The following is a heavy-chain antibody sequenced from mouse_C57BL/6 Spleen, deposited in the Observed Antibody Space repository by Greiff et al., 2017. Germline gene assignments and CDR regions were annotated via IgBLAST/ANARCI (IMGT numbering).Heavy chain of an antibody. Sequence: VQLQQSGPELVKPGASVKISCKASGYTFTDYYMNWLKQSNGKSLEWIGDINPNNGGTSYNQKFKGKATLTVDKSSSTAYMELRSRTSEDAAVYYCGKEEEDNGGYGGDYWGQGTSVTVSS. D-gene: IGHD2-13*01. J-gene: IGHJ4*01. CDR3: GKEEEDNGGYGGDY. CDR2: INPNNGGT. CDR1: GYTFTDYY. V-gene: IGHV1-26*01.